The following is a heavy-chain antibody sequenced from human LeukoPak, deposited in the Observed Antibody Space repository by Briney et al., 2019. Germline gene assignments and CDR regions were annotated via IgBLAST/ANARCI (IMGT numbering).Heavy chain of an antibody. V-gene: IGHV4-59*10. Sequence: PSETLSLTCAVYGGSFSGYYWSWIRQPPGKGLEWIGRIYTSGSTNYNPSLKSRVTMSVDTSKNQFSLKLSSVTAADTAVYYCAKAIHDYGDVIAFDIWGQGTMVTVSS. D-gene: IGHD4-17*01. CDR2: IYTSGST. CDR1: GGSFSGYY. CDR3: AKAIHDYGDVIAFDI. J-gene: IGHJ3*02.